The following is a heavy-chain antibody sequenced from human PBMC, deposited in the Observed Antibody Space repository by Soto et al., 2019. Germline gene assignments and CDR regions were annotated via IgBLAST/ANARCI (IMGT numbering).Heavy chain of an antibody. D-gene: IGHD4-4*01. J-gene: IGHJ6*02. V-gene: IGHV1-8*01. CDR1: GYGFTSYD. CDR3: ARGRSVYNNWAMVYYGMDV. CDR2: MNPDSANT. Sequence: ASVKVSCKASGYGFTSYDIFWVRQAAGQGLEWMGWMNPDSANTGYTQQFQGRVTMTRNTSISTAYMELSSLRSEDTAVYYCARGRSVYNNWAMVYYGMDVWGQGTTVTVSS.